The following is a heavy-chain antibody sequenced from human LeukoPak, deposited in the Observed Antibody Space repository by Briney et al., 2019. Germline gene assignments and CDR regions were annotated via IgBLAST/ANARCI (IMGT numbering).Heavy chain of an antibody. CDR1: GYTFTSYG. V-gene: IGHV1-18*01. J-gene: IGHJ4*02. CDR3: ARDERYDSSGYPFDF. D-gene: IGHD3-22*01. Sequence: GASVKVSCKASGYTFTSYGISWVRQAPGQGLEWMGWISAYNGNTNYAQKLQGRVTMTTDTSTSTAYMELSRLSSDDTAVYYCARDERYDSSGYPFDFWGQGTLVTVSS. CDR2: ISAYNGNT.